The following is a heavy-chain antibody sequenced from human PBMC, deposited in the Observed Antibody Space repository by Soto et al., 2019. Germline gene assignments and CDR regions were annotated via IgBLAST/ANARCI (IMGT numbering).Heavy chain of an antibody. CDR1: GFSLSTSGVG. D-gene: IGHD1-1*01. Sequence: QITLKESGPTLVKPTQTLTLTCTFPGFSLSTSGVGVGWIRQPPGKALEWLALIYWDDDKRHSTSLNNRLTIATDNSKHSVVLTTTLVDPLGPATSYRARGVRSCSRTNCPKCFDSWGQGTLVPVSS. CDR2: IYWDDDK. CDR3: ARGVRSCSRTNCPKCFDS. V-gene: IGHV2-5*02. J-gene: IGHJ5*01.